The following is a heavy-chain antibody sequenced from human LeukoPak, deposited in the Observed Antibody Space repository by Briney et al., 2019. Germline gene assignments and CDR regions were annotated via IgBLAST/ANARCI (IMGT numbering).Heavy chain of an antibody. V-gene: IGHV4-39*07. CDR3: ARYSDDSSVDY. CDR1: GGSISSSSYY. J-gene: IGHJ4*02. D-gene: IGHD3-22*01. CDR2: IYYSGST. Sequence: SETLSLTCTVSGGSISSSSYYWGWIRQPPGKGLEWIGSIYYSGSTYYNPSLKSRVTISVDTSKNQFSLKLSSVTAADTAVYYCARYSDDSSVDYWGQGTLVTVSS.